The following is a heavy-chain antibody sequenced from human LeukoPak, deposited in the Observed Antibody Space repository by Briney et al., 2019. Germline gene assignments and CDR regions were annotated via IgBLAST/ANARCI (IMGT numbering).Heavy chain of an antibody. J-gene: IGHJ4*02. CDR1: GFTFSNYG. Sequence: GGTLRLSCAASGFTFSNYGMNWVRQAPGKGLEWVSYISSSGTTIYYADSVKGRFTISRDNAKNSLYLQMISLRAEDTAVYSCARDNYDSSGPYYFDYWGQGTLVTVSS. V-gene: IGHV3-48*04. CDR2: ISSSGTTI. CDR3: ARDNYDSSGPYYFDY. D-gene: IGHD3-22*01.